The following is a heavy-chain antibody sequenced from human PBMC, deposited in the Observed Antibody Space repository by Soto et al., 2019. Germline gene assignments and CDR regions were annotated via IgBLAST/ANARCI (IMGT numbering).Heavy chain of an antibody. Sequence: SETLSLTCAVYGGSFSGYYWSWIRQPPGKGLEWIGEINHSGSTNYNPSLKSRVTISVDTSKNQFSLKLSSVTAADTAVYYCARGQAKKDTAMVRPYNWFDPWGQGTLVT. CDR3: ARGQAKKDTAMVRPYNWFDP. V-gene: IGHV4-34*01. J-gene: IGHJ5*02. CDR1: GGSFSGYY. CDR2: INHSGST. D-gene: IGHD5-18*01.